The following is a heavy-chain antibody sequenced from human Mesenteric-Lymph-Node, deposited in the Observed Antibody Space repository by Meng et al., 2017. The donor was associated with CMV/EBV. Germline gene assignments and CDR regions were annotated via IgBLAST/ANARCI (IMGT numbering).Heavy chain of an antibody. V-gene: IGHV4-39*07. CDR1: GGSISSSSYY. D-gene: IGHD3-16*01. J-gene: IGHJ4*02. Sequence: SETLSLTCTVSGGSISSSSYYWGWIRQPPGKGLEWIGSIYYSGSTYYNPSLKSRVTISVDTSKNQFSLKLSSVTAADTAVYYCAREHDYVGGRRGYFDYWGQGTLVTVSS. CDR3: AREHDYVGGRRGYFDY. CDR2: IYYSGST.